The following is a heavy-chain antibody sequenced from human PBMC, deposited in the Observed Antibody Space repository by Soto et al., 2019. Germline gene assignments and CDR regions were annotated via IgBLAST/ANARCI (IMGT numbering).Heavy chain of an antibody. V-gene: IGHV1-18*04. CDR2: ISAYNGNT. D-gene: IGHD2-2*02. CDR1: GYTFTSYG. J-gene: IGHJ5*02. Sequence: GASVKVSFKASGYTFTSYGISWLRQAPGQGLEWMGWISAYNGNTNYAQKLQGRVTMTTDTSTSTAYMELRSLRSDDTAVYYCARTGKGMGYCSSTSCHRTNWFDPWGQGTLVTVSS. CDR3: ARTGKGMGYCSSTSCHRTNWFDP.